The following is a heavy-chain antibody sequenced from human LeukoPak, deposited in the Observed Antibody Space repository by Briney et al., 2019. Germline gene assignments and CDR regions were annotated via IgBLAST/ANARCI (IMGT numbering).Heavy chain of an antibody. V-gene: IGHV4-39*07. CDR2: IYYRGNS. CDR1: DGSISSSFYY. J-gene: IGHJ6*03. Sequence: SETLSLTCTVSDGSISSSFYYWGWIRQPPGRGLEWIGSIYYRGNSYYNPSLGTRVSISLDTSKRQFSVKLNSVTAADTAVYYCARAYDFYYYMDVWGQGTLVTVSS. CDR3: ARAYDFYYYMDV.